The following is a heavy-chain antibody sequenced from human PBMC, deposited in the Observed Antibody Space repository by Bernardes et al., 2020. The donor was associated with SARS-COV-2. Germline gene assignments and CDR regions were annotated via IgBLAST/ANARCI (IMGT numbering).Heavy chain of an antibody. CDR2: INWNGGST. CDR3: ARGTGYSYGRGADTFDI. CDR1: GFIFDDYG. D-gene: IGHD5-18*01. Sequence: GGSLRLSCAASGFIFDDYGMSWVRQAPGKGLEWVSGINWNGGSTGYAESVKGRFTISRDNAKNSLYLQMNSLRAEDTALYHCARGTGYSYGRGADTFDIWGQGTMVTVSS. J-gene: IGHJ3*02. V-gene: IGHV3-20*01.